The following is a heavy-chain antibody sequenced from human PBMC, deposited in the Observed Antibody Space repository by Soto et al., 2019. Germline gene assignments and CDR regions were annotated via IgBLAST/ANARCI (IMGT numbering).Heavy chain of an antibody. CDR3: ARDRAPYRGGDCFSFDP. D-gene: IGHD2-21*02. V-gene: IGHV1-69*06. J-gene: IGHJ5*02. Sequence: SVKVSCKASGGTLSSYAISWVRQAPGQGLEWMGGIIPIFGTANYAQKFQGRVTITADKSTSTAYMELSSLRSEDTAVYYCARDRAPYRGGDCFSFDPWGQGTLVTVSS. CDR2: IIPIFGTA. CDR1: GGTLSSYA.